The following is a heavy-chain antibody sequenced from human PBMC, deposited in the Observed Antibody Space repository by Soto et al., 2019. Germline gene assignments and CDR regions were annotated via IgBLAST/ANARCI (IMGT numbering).Heavy chain of an antibody. CDR2: IYSGGST. CDR1: GFTVSSNY. D-gene: IGHD1-26*01. Sequence: GGSLRLSCAASGFTVSSNYMSWVRQAPGKGLGWVSVIYSGGSTYYADSVKGRFTISRDNSKNTLYLQMNSLRAEDTAVYYCARVDSIGRIFDYWGQGTLVTVSS. J-gene: IGHJ4*02. CDR3: ARVDSIGRIFDY. V-gene: IGHV3-66*01.